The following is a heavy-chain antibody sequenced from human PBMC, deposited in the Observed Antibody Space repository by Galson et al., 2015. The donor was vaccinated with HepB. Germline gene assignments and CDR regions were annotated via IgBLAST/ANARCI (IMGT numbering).Heavy chain of an antibody. D-gene: IGHD6-6*01. V-gene: IGHV1-69*13. CDR1: GGTFSSYA. CDR3: ARDSQHYSSSGRGWFDP. J-gene: IGHJ5*02. CDR2: IIPIFGTA. Sequence: SVKVSCKASGGTFSSYAISWVRQAPGQGLEWMGGIIPIFGTANYAQKFQGRVTITADESTSTAYMELSSLRSEDTAVYYCARDSQHYSSSGRGWFDPWGQGTLVTVSS.